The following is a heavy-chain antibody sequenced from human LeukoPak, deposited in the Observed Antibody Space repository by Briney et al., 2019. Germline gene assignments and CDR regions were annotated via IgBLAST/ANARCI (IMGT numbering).Heavy chain of an antibody. Sequence: PGGSLRLSCAASGFTFSDYYMSWIRQAPGKGLEWVSAISGSGGSTYYADSVKGRFTISRDNSKNTLYLQMNSLRAEDTAVYHCAISEHYYGSGSYYEDYWGQGTLVTVSS. V-gene: IGHV3-23*01. J-gene: IGHJ4*02. CDR2: ISGSGGST. CDR3: AISEHYYGSGSYYEDY. D-gene: IGHD3-10*01. CDR1: GFTFSDYY.